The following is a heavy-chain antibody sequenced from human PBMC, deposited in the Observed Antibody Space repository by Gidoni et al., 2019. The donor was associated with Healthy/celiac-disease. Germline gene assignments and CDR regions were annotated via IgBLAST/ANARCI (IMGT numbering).Heavy chain of an antibody. CDR1: GGSISRSSYY. CDR3: ARDLTQQLAYPQVRGNWFDP. D-gene: IGHD6-13*01. J-gene: IGHJ5*02. CDR2: IYSSGST. Sequence: QLQLQESGPGLVKPSETLSLTCTVSGGSISRSSYYWGWIRQPPGKGLEWIGSIYSSGSTYYNPSLKSRVTIAVETSKNQFSLKLSSGTAADTAVYYCARDLTQQLAYPQVRGNWFDPWGQGTLVTVSS. V-gene: IGHV4-39*07.